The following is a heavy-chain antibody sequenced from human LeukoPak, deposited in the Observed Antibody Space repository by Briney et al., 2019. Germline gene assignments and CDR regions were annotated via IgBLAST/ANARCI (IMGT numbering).Heavy chain of an antibody. CDR1: GFTFSSYS. V-gene: IGHV3-48*02. CDR2: ISSSSTT. J-gene: IGHJ6*03. D-gene: IGHD4-17*01. CDR3: ARVPDYGDPYYYYYMDV. Sequence: GGSLRLSCAASGFTFSSYSMNWVRQAPGKGLEWVSYISSSSTTYYADSVKGRSTISRDNAKNSLYLQMNSLRDEDTAVYYCARVPDYGDPYYYYYMDVWGKGTPVTVSS.